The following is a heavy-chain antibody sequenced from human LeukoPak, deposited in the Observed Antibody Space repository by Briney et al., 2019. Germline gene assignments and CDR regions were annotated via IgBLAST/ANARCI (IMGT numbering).Heavy chain of an antibody. CDR2: INPNGGSA. V-gene: IGHV1-46*01. CDR3: ARSIVGATTFYYFDY. D-gene: IGHD1-26*01. CDR1: EYTFSNYY. Sequence: ASVKVSCKAFEYTFSNYYMHWVRQAPGQGLEWMGIINPNGGSASYAQKFQGRVTLTRDVSTSTVYMELSSLRSEDTAVYYCARSIVGATTFYYFDYWGQGTLVTVSS. J-gene: IGHJ4*02.